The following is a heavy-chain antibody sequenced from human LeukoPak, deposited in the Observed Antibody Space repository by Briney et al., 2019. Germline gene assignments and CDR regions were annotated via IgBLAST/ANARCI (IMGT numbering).Heavy chain of an antibody. CDR3: ATGHSYGYDY. Sequence: GGSLRLSCAASGLTFSDFWMHWVRQPPGKGLVWVALVKGDGRTTIYADSVKGRYTISRDNAKNTLYLQMNSLRADDSGVYYCATGHSYGYDYWGQGVLVTVSS. V-gene: IGHV3-74*01. CDR2: VKGDGRTT. J-gene: IGHJ4*02. D-gene: IGHD5-18*01. CDR1: GLTFSDFW.